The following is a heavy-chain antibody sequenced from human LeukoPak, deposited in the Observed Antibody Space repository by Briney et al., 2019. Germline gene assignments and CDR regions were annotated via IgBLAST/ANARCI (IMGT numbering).Heavy chain of an antibody. J-gene: IGHJ6*02. CDR1: GYTFTGYY. CDR2: INPNSGGT. D-gene: IGHD5-18*01. Sequence: GASVKVSCKASGYTFTGYYMHWVRQAPGQGLEWMGWINPNSGGTNYAQKFQGWVTMTRDTSISTAYMELSRLRSDDTAVYYCARGREDTAMVDYYYYGMDVWGQGTTVTVSS. CDR3: ARGREDTAMVDYYYYGMDV. V-gene: IGHV1-2*04.